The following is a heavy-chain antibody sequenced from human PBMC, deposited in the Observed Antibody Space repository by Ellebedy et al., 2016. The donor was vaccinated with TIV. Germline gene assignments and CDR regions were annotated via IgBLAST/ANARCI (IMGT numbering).Heavy chain of an antibody. CDR2: IKEDGSVD. J-gene: IGHJ4*02. D-gene: IGHD1-26*01. CDR3: ARNPKAGAPDH. CDR1: GFTFSHYW. V-gene: IGHV3-7*03. Sequence: GGSLRLSCAASGFTFSHYWMTWVRHVPGKGLQWVAKIKEDGSVDDLVDSVKGRFTISRDNTKTSLFLEMNGLRVEDTVVYYCARNPKAGAPDHWGQGTTVTVSS.